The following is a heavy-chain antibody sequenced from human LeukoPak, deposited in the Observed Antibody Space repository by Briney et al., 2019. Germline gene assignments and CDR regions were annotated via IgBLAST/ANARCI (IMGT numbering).Heavy chain of an antibody. CDR2: INPNSGGT. J-gene: IGHJ6*02. V-gene: IGHV1-2*04. CDR3: ARDLHMVREAPGYYYYYGMDV. D-gene: IGHD3-10*01. Sequence: ASVKVSCKASGYTFTGYYMHWVRQAPGQGLEWMGWINPNSGGTNYAQKFQGWVTMTRDTSISTAYMELSRLRSDDTAVYYCARDLHMVREAPGYYYYYGMDVWGQGTTVTVSS. CDR1: GYTFTGYY.